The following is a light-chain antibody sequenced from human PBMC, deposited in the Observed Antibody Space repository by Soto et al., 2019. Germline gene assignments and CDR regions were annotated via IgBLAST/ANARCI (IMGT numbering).Light chain of an antibody. Sequence: EIVLTQSPCTVSFSPLERSTLSCRASQSVSSSFLAWYQQKPGQAPRLLIYGASSRATGIPDRFSGSGSGTDFTLTISRLEPEDFVVYYCQQYGSSRTWTFGQGTKVDIK. CDR2: GAS. J-gene: IGKJ1*01. V-gene: IGKV3-20*01. CDR3: QQYGSSRTWT. CDR1: QSVSSSF.